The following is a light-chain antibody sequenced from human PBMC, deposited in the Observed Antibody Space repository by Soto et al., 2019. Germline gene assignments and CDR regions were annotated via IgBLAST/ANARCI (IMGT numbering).Light chain of an antibody. Sequence: DIQMTQSPSILSASVGDRVTITCRASQSVNIWLAWYRQKPGQAPNLLIYDAFTLQSGVPSRFSGSGAGTDFTLTNSRLQPDDFATYYCQQYDSFPRTFGQGTRV. CDR1: QSVNIW. V-gene: IGKV1-5*01. CDR2: DAF. CDR3: QQYDSFPRT. J-gene: IGKJ1*01.